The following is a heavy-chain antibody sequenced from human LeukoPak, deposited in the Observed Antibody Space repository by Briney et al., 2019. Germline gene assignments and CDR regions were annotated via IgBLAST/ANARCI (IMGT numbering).Heavy chain of an antibody. CDR3: ARSFHCSFGRCYLDFLL. CDR2: IGTEGDT. CDR1: GFTFNNYD. D-gene: IGHD2-15*01. J-gene: IGHJ1*01. V-gene: IGHV3-13*01. Sequence: GGSLRLSCAASGFTFNNYDMHWVRQATGKGLEWVAAIGTEGDTYYPDSVKGRFTISRENGKNSLFLQMDSLRAGDSAVYYCARSFHCSFGRCYLDFLLWGQGTLVTVSS.